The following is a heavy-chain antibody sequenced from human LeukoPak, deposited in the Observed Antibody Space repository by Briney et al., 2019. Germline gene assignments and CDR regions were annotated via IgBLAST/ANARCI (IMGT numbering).Heavy chain of an antibody. Sequence: GGSLRLSCAASGFTFSSYAMSWVRQAPGKGLEWVSAVSGSGGSTYCADSVKGRFTISRDNAKNSLYLQMNSLRAEDTAVYYCAREFDYYDSSGYKSRGFDPWGQGTLVTVSS. CDR2: VSGSGGST. J-gene: IGHJ5*02. V-gene: IGHV3-23*01. D-gene: IGHD3-22*01. CDR3: AREFDYYDSSGYKSRGFDP. CDR1: GFTFSSYA.